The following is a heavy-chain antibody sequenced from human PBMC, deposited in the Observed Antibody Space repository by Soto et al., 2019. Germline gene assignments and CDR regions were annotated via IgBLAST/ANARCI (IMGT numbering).Heavy chain of an antibody. J-gene: IGHJ4*02. V-gene: IGHV3-23*01. CDR1: GFTFSSYA. D-gene: IGHD3-10*01. CDR2: ISGSGGST. CDR3: AIFPTVELPWLGELSLDY. Sequence: GGSLRLSCAASGFTFSSYAMSWVRQAPGKGLEWVSAISGSGGSTYYADSVKGRFTISRDNSKNTLYLQMNSLRAEDTAVYYCAIFPTVELPWLGELSLDYWGQRPLVPVSS.